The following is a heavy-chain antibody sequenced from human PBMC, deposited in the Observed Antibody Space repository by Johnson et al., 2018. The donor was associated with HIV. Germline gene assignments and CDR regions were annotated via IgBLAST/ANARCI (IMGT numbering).Heavy chain of an antibody. CDR2: IYSGGST. V-gene: IGHV3-66*01. D-gene: IGHD3-10*01. Sequence: VQLVESGGGLVQPGGSLRLSCAASGFTVSSNYMSWVRQAPGKGLEWVSGIYSGGSTYYADSVKGRFTISRDNSKNTLYLQMNSLRAEDTAVYYCAKDPGWFGEPGDAFDIWGQGTMVTVSS. J-gene: IGHJ3*02. CDR3: AKDPGWFGEPGDAFDI. CDR1: GFTVSSNY.